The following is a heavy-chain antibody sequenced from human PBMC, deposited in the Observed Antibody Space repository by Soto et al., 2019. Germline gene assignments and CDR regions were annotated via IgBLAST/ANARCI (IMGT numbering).Heavy chain of an antibody. CDR2: VSTSSSYT. V-gene: IGHV3-11*03. J-gene: IGHJ4*02. CDR1: GFTFSDHY. Sequence: VGSLRLSCVASGFTFSDHYMTWIRQAPGKGLEWLSYVSTSSSYTNYADSVKGRFTISRDNAMNSLYLQMNSLRAEDTAVYYCARLRLTGYFDYWGQGTLVTVSS. CDR3: ARLRLTGYFDY.